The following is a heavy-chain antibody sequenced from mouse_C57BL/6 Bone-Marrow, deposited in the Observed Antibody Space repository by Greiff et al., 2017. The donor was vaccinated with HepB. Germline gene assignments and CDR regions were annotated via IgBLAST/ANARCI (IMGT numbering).Heavy chain of an antibody. Sequence: VQLQQSGAELVRPGTSVKMSCKASGYTFTNYWIGWAKQRPGHGLEWIGDIYPGGGYTNYNEKFKGKATLTADKSSSTAYMQFSSLTSEDSAIYYCARTPYYGSSYDARDYWGQGTSVTVSS. D-gene: IGHD1-1*01. J-gene: IGHJ4*01. V-gene: IGHV1-63*01. CDR1: GYTFTNYW. CDR2: IYPGGGYT. CDR3: ARTPYYGSSYDARDY.